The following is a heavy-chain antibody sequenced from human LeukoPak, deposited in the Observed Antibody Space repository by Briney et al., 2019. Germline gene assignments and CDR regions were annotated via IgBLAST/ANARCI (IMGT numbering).Heavy chain of an antibody. Sequence: SETLSLTCAVSGASISGSGYYWGWIRQPPGKGLEWIGNIYYSGSTYYNASLQSRVTISIDTSKNQFSLRLNSVTAADTAMYYCAKSGGYGLIDYWGQGTLVTVSS. D-gene: IGHD1-26*01. CDR1: GASISGSGYY. CDR3: AKSGGYGLIDY. J-gene: IGHJ4*02. CDR2: IYYSGST. V-gene: IGHV4-39*01.